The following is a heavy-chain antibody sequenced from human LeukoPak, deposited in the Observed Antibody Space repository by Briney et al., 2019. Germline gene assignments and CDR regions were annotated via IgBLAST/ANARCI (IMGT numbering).Heavy chain of an antibody. CDR3: ARHPMVRGVMIKLDP. CDR1: GGSISSSSYY. Sequence: SETLSLTCTVSGGSISSSSYYWGWIRQPPGKGLEGIGSIYYSGSTYYNPSLKSRVTISVDTSKNQFSLKLSSVTAADTAVYYCARHPMVRGVMIKLDPWGQGTLVTVSS. D-gene: IGHD3-10*01. V-gene: IGHV4-39*01. CDR2: IYYSGST. J-gene: IGHJ5*02.